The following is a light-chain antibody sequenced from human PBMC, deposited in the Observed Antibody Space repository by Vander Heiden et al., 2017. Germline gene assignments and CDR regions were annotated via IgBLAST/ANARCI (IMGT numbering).Light chain of an antibody. J-gene: IGKJ2*01. CDR2: AAS. CDR3: QQSHSTPPYT. V-gene: IGKV1-39*01. CDR1: QRISTY. Sequence: DIQMTQSPPSLSASVGDRVTITCRASQRISTYLNWYQQKPGKAPKLLIYAASTLQSGVPSRFSGSGSGTDFTLTISSLQPEDFATYYCQQSHSTPPYTFGQGTKLEIK.